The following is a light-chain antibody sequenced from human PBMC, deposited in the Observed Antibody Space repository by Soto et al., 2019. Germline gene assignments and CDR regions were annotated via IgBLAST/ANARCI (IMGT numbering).Light chain of an antibody. Sequence: QSALTQPRSVSGSPGQSVTISCTGTSSDVGGYNYVSWYQQHPGKAPKLMIYDVSKRPSGVPDRFSGSKSGNTASLTISGLQAEDEADYYCCSYVGNYSWLFGGGTKVTVL. J-gene: IGLJ2*01. CDR1: SSDVGGYNY. CDR2: DVS. CDR3: CSYVGNYSWL. V-gene: IGLV2-11*01.